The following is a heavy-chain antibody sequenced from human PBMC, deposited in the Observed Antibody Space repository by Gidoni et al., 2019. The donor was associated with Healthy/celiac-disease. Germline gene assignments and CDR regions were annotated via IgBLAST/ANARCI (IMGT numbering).Heavy chain of an antibody. CDR3: AIVGSYFDY. Sequence: LEWVAVISYDGSNKYYADSVKGRFTISRDNSKNTLYLQMNSLRAEDTSVYYCAIVGSYFDYWGQGTLVTVSS. CDR2: ISYDGSNK. V-gene: IGHV3-30-3*01. J-gene: IGHJ4*02. D-gene: IGHD5-12*01.